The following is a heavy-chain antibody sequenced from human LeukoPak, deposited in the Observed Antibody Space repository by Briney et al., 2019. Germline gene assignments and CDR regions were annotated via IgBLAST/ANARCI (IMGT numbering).Heavy chain of an antibody. J-gene: IGHJ4*02. D-gene: IGHD3-16*01. CDR1: GGSFSGYY. Sequence: SETLSLTCAVYGGSFSGYYWSWIRQPPGKGLEWIGEINHSGSTNYNASLKSRVTISVDTSKNQFSLKLSSVTAADTAVYYCARGYGGPLDYWGQGTLVTVSS. V-gene: IGHV4-34*01. CDR3: ARGYGGPLDY. CDR2: INHSGST.